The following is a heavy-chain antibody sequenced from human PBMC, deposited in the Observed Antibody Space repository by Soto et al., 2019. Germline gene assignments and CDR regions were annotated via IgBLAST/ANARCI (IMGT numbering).Heavy chain of an antibody. J-gene: IGHJ4*02. CDR1: GFTFSSYS. D-gene: IGHD1-26*01. Sequence: PGGSLRLSCAASGFTFSSYSMNWVRQAPGKGLEWVSSISSSSYIYYADSVKGRFTISRDNAKNSLYLQMNSLRAEDTAVYYCARVLGATMGAFLDYWGQGTLVTVSS. CDR3: ARVLGATMGAFLDY. V-gene: IGHV3-21*01. CDR2: ISSSSYI.